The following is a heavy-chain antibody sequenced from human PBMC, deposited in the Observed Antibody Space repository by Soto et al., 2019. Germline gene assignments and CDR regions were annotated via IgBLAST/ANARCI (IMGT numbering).Heavy chain of an antibody. V-gene: IGHV3-48*02. CDR2: IGGRTSTT. Sequence: EVQLVESGGGLVQPGGSLRLSCAASGFSFSTSPMHWVRQAPGKGLEWVSYIGGRTSTTYYSDSVKGRFTISRDNSRNTLYLQMNSLRDDDTALYYCARDPFNGLYVKLFDEWGQGTLVTVSS. J-gene: IGHJ4*02. CDR1: GFSFSTSP. CDR3: ARDPFNGLYVKLFDE. D-gene: IGHD6-19*01.